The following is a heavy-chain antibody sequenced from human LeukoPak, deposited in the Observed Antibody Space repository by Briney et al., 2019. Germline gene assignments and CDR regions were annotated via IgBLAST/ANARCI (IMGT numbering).Heavy chain of an antibody. J-gene: IGHJ4*02. V-gene: IGHV3-7*01. CDR3: ARRTTIFPRRYFFDY. CDR2: IKEDGSET. Sequence: GGSLRLSCAASGFNFSYSWMSWVRQAPGKGLEWVANIKEDGSETYYAESVMGRFTISRDNAENSLFLQMTSLRGEDTAVYFCARRTTIFPRRYFFDYWGQGTLVTVSS. CDR1: GFNFSYSW. D-gene: IGHD3-3*01.